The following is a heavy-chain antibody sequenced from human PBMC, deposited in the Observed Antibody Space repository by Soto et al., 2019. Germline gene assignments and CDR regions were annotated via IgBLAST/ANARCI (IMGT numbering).Heavy chain of an antibody. Sequence: GGSLRLSCAASGFTFSSYWINWVRQAPGEGLEWVANIKQDGSEKYYVDSVKGRFTISRDSAENSVYLQMHSLRAEDTAVYYCAASPDYGPQFDFWGQGSLVTVSS. CDR1: GFTFSSYW. CDR2: IKQDGSEK. V-gene: IGHV3-7*01. D-gene: IGHD4-17*01. J-gene: IGHJ4*02. CDR3: AASPDYGPQFDF.